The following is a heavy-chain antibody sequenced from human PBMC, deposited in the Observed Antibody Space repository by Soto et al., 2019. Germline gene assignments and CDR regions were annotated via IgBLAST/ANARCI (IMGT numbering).Heavy chain of an antibody. CDR1: GGSISTSSSY. CDR2: FHYSGTT. D-gene: IGHD3-10*01. J-gene: IGHJ4*02. Sequence: SETLSLTCTVSGGSISTSSSYWGWIRQPPGKGLEWIGSFHYSGTTYYNPSLKSRLLISIDTSRNQFSLKLSSVTAADTAVYYCATSFRAVITCDYWGQGILVTVSS. CDR3: ATSFRAVITCDY. V-gene: IGHV4-39*01.